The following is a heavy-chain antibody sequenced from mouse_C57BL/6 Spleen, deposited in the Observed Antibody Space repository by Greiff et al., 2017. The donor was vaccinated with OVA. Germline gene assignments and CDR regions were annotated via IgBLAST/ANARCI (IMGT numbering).Heavy chain of an antibody. J-gene: IGHJ2*01. CDR3: ARGSSGYGFDY. Sequence: VKLQQPGAELVRPGSSVKLSCKASGYTFTSYWMHWVKQRPIQGLEWIGNIDPSDSETHYNQKFKDKATLTVDKSSSTAYMQLSSLTSEDSAVYYCARGSSGYGFDYWGQGTTLTVSS. CDR2: IDPSDSET. V-gene: IGHV1-52*01. D-gene: IGHD3-2*02. CDR1: GYTFTSYW.